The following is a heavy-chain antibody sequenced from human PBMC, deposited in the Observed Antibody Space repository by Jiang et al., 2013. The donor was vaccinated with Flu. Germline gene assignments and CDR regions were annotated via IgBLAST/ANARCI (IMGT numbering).Heavy chain of an antibody. CDR1: GYTLTDFY. Sequence: SGAEVKKPGASVKVSCKASGYTLTDFYIHWVRQAPGQGLEWMGWINPNSGGTNYAQKFQGRVTLTRDTSINTAYMELSRLTSDDTAVYYCARGWYYYDSSGQPQTHGGFDYWGQGTLVTVSS. CDR2: INPNSGGT. D-gene: IGHD3-22*01. J-gene: IGHJ4*02. V-gene: IGHV1-2*02. CDR3: ARGWYYYDSSGQPQTHGGFDY.